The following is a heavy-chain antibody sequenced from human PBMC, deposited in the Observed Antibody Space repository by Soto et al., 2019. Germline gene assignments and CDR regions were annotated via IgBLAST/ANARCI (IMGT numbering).Heavy chain of an antibody. V-gene: IGHV5-51*01. J-gene: IGHJ4*02. D-gene: IGHD3-3*01. CDR3: ARHEGPSFYNFWSGQFNY. CDR2: IYPGDSDT. Sequence: ESLKISCKGSGYSFANYWIGWVRQMPGKGLEWMGIIYPGDSDTRYSPSFQGQVTISADKSFSTAYLQWSSLRASDTAMYYCARHEGPSFYNFWSGQFNYWGQGTLVTVSS. CDR1: GYSFANYW.